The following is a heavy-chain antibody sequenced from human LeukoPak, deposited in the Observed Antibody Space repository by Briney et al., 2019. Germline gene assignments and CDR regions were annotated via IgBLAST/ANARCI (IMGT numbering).Heavy chain of an antibody. J-gene: IGHJ3*02. V-gene: IGHV3-48*03. CDR2: ISSSGSTI. CDR1: GFTFSSYE. Sequence: GGSLRLSCAASGFTFSSYEMNWVRQAPGKGLEWVSYISSSGSTIYYADSVKGRFTISRDNAKNSLYLQMNSLRAEDTAVYYCARDHYDSGGYYGSGDAFDIWGQGTMVTVSS. CDR3: ARDHYDSGGYYGSGDAFDI. D-gene: IGHD3-22*01.